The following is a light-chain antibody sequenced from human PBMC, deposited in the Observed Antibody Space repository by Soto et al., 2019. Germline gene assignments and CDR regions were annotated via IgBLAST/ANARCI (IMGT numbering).Light chain of an antibody. CDR2: EVT. CDR1: SNDVGGFNY. CDR3: SSYTSINTVV. Sequence: QSALTQPASVSGSPGQSITISCTGTSNDVGGFNYVSWYQQHPGKAPKLMIYEVTNRPSGVPNRFSGSKSGNTASLAISGLQAEDEADYYCSSYTSINTVVFGGGTKLTVL. V-gene: IGLV2-14*01. J-gene: IGLJ3*02.